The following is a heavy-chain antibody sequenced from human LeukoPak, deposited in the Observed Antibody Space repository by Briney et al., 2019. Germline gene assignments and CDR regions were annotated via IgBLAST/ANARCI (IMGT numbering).Heavy chain of an antibody. CDR1: GGSISSYY. J-gene: IGHJ4*02. CDR3: ARGLMVYAMFDY. D-gene: IGHD2-8*01. CDR2: IYTSEST. Sequence: SETLSLTCTVSGGSISSYYWSWIRQPAGKGLEWVGRIYTSESTNYNPSLKSRVTMSVDTSKNQFSLRLSSVTAADTAVYYCARGLMVYAMFDYWGQGTLVTVSS. V-gene: IGHV4-4*07.